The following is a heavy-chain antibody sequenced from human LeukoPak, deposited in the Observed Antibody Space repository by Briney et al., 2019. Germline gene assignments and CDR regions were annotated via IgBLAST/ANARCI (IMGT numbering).Heavy chain of an antibody. CDR2: IDRGVGST. CDR3: AKATWQYYYDSSGSSY. D-gene: IGHD3-22*01. V-gene: IGHV3-23*01. CDR1: GFTFSIYD. Sequence: PGGSLRLSCAASGFTFSIYDLSWVRQAPGKGLECVSAIDRGVGSTYYADSVKGRFTISRDNSKNTLYLQMNSLRAEDTAVYYCAKATWQYYYDSSGSSYWGQGTLVTVSS. J-gene: IGHJ4*02.